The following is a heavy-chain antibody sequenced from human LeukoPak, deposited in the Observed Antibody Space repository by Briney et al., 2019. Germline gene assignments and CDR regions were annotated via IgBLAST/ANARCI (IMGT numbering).Heavy chain of an antibody. D-gene: IGHD6-13*01. CDR2: ISGSGGST. CDR1: GFTFTSYA. V-gene: IGHV3-23*01. J-gene: IGHJ3*02. Sequence: GGPLRLSCAASGFTFTSYAMSWVRQAPGKGLEWVSGISGSGGSTYYADSVKGRFTMSRDNSKNTLYLQMNSLRAEDTAVYYCAKGSSSWYFDAFDIWGQGTMVAVSS. CDR3: AKGSSSWYFDAFDI.